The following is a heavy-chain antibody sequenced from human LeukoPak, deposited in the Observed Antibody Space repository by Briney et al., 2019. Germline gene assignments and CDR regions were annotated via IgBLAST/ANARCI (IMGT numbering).Heavy chain of an antibody. D-gene: IGHD4/OR15-4a*01. CDR3: ARRAGAYSHPYDY. Sequence: GGSLRLSCAASEFTFSNYAMSWVRQAPGKGLEWVSTISHSGDSTYYADSVKGRLTISRDNSKNTLYLQMNSLRAEDTAVYYCARRAGAYSHPYDYWGQGTLVTVSS. CDR1: EFTFSNYA. CDR2: ISHSGDST. J-gene: IGHJ4*02. V-gene: IGHV3-23*01.